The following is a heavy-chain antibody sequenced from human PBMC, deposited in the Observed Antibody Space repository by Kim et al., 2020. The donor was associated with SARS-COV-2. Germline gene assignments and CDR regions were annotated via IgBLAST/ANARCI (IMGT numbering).Heavy chain of an antibody. CDR3: ARDYYDSHGYGDGMDV. V-gene: IGHV3-30-3*01. J-gene: IGHJ6*02. Sequence: GGSLRLSCAASGFTFSTYAMHWVRQAPGKGLEWVSIISYPGINKFYADSVKGRFTISRDNSKNTLHLHMNNLSGEDTAVYRCARDYYDSHGYGDGMDVWGQGTTVTVSS. D-gene: IGHD3-22*01. CDR1: GFTFSTYA. CDR2: ISYPGINK.